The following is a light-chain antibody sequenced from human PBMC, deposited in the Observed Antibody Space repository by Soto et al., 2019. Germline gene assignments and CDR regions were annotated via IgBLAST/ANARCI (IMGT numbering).Light chain of an antibody. Sequence: EIVVTQSPGTLSLSPGDRATLSCRASQSISTTYLAWYQQRPGQAPRLLIYGTSSRATGIPARFSCSGSATDFTLTINRLEPEDFALYYWQQYGTSPYTFGQGTKLEIK. CDR1: QSISTTY. CDR2: GTS. V-gene: IGKV3-20*01. J-gene: IGKJ2*01. CDR3: QQYGTSPYT.